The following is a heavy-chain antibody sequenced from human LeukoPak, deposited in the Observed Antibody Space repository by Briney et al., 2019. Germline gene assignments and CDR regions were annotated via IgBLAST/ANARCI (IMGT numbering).Heavy chain of an antibody. Sequence: GGSLRLSCAASGFTFSSYDMHWVRQATGKGLEWVSAIGTAGDTYYPGSVKGRFTISRENAKNSLYLQMNSLRAGDTAVYYCARGRLGHAFDIWGQGTMVTVSS. V-gene: IGHV3-13*01. CDR1: GFTFSSYD. D-gene: IGHD6-19*01. CDR2: IGTAGDT. J-gene: IGHJ3*02. CDR3: ARGRLGHAFDI.